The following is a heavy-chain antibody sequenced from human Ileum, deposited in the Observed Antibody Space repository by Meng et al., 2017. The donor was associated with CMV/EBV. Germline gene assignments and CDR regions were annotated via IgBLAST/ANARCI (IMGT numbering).Heavy chain of an antibody. D-gene: IGHD3-3*01. V-gene: IGHV4-59*01. Sequence: SETLSLTCTVSGGSISSYYWSWIRQRPGKGLEWIGYIYYSGSTNYNPSLKSRVTISVDTSKNQFSLKLSSVTAADTAVYYCARNRVYDFWSGYYTGSGEYGMDVWGQGTMVTVSS. CDR1: GGSISSYY. J-gene: IGHJ6*02. CDR3: ARNRVYDFWSGYYTGSGEYGMDV. CDR2: IYYSGST.